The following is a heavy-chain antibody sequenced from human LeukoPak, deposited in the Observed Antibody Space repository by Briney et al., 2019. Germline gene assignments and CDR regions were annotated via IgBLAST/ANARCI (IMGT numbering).Heavy chain of an antibody. CDR2: IKQDGSEK. CDR3: ARVVFPSRVSDY. D-gene: IGHD2-21*01. V-gene: IGHV3-7*01. Sequence: GGSLRLSCAASGFTFSSYWMSWVRQAPGKGLEWVANIKQDGSEKYYVDSVKGRFTISKDNAKNSLYLQMNSRRAEDTAVYYCARVVFPSRVSDYWGQGPLVTVSS. J-gene: IGHJ4*02. CDR1: GFTFSSYW.